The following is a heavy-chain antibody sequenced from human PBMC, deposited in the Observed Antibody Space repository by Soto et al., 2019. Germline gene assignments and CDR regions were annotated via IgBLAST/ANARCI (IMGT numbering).Heavy chain of an antibody. V-gene: IGHV3-23*01. J-gene: IGHJ6*02. CDR3: AYFTALNYYYGMDV. D-gene: IGHD1-26*01. CDR1: GFTFTNYA. CDR2: ISGSGSST. Sequence: EVQLLESGGGLVQPGGSLRLSCAASGFTFTNYAMSWVRQAPGKGLEWVSAISGSGSSTYYADSVKGRFTISRGNSENTLFLQMNSLRAEDTAVYYCAYFTALNYYYGMDVWGQGTTVTVSS.